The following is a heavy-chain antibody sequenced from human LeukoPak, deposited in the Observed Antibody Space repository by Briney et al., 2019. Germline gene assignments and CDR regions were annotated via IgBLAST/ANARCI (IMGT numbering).Heavy chain of an antibody. CDR2: IYHSGST. V-gene: IGHV4-38-2*02. D-gene: IGHD3-10*01. J-gene: IGHJ6*03. Sequence: SETLSLTCTVSGYSISSGYYWGWIRQPPGKGLEWIGSIYHSGSTYYNPSLKSRVTISVDTSKNQFSLKLSSVTAADTAVYYCARQRFGEFPYYYYYMDVWGKGTTVTISS. CDR1: GYSISSGYY. CDR3: ARQRFGEFPYYYYYMDV.